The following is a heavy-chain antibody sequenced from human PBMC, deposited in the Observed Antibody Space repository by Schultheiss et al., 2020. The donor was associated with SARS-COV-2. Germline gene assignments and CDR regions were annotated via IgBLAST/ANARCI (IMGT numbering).Heavy chain of an antibody. CDR3: TSGVDTPMDY. CDR2: ISYDGSNK. Sequence: GGSLRLSCAASGFTFSSYAMHWVRQAPGKGLEWVAVISYDGSNKYYADSVKGRFTISRDNSKNTLFLQMTSLKTEDAAIYYCTSGVDTPMDYWGQGTLVTVSS. CDR1: GFTFSSYA. V-gene: IGHV3-30*04. D-gene: IGHD5-18*01. J-gene: IGHJ4*02.